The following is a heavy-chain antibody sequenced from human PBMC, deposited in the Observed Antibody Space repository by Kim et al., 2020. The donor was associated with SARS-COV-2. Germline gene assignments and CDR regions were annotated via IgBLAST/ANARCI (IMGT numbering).Heavy chain of an antibody. D-gene: IGHD6-19*01. CDR3: ASPLRVAGTGWFDP. V-gene: IGHV4-39*01. Sequence: SETLSLTCTVSGGSISSSSYYWGWIRQPPGKGLEWIGSIYYSGSTYYNPSLKSRVTISVDTSKNQFSLKLSSVTAADTAVYYCASPLRVAGTGWFDPWGQGTLVTVSS. CDR2: IYYSGST. J-gene: IGHJ5*02. CDR1: GGSISSSSYY.